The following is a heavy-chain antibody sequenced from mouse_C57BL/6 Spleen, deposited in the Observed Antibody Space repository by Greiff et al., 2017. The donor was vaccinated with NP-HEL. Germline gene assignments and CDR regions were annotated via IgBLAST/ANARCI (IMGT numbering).Heavy chain of an antibody. CDR3: ARSSDFYGSSGFAY. Sequence: EVKLVESGGDLVKPGGSLKLSCAASGFTFSSYGMSWVRQTPDKRLEWVATISRGGSYTYYPDSVKGRFTISRDNAKNTLYLQMSSLKSEDTAMYYCARSSDFYGSSGFAYWGQGTLVTVSA. V-gene: IGHV5-6*01. CDR2: ISRGGSYT. D-gene: IGHD1-1*01. CDR1: GFTFSSYG. J-gene: IGHJ3*01.